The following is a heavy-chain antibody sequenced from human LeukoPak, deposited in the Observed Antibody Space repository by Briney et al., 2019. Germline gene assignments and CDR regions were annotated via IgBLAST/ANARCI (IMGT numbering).Heavy chain of an antibody. CDR3: TTARGWLQLYY. CDR1: GFTFSNAW. J-gene: IGHJ4*02. Sequence: GGSLRLSCAASGFTFSNAWMSWVRQAPGKGLEWVGRIKSKTDGGTTDYAAPVKGRFTISRDDSKNTLYLQMNSLRTEDTAVYYCTTARGWLQLYYWGQGTLVTVSS. D-gene: IGHD5-24*01. V-gene: IGHV3-15*01. CDR2: IKSKTDGGTT.